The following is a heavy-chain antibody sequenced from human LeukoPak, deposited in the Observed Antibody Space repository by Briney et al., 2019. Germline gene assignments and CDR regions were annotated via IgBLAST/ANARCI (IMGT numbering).Heavy chain of an antibody. V-gene: IGHV4-30-2*01. CDR1: GDSISSYS. CDR2: IYHSGST. CDR3: ARASPYNYDSSGYFSAPFDY. J-gene: IGHJ4*02. D-gene: IGHD3-22*01. Sequence: TSETLSLTCTVSGDSISSYSWSWIRQPPGKGLEWIGYIYHSGSTYYNPSLKSRVTISVDRSKNQFSLKLSSVTAADTAVYYCARASPYNYDSSGYFSAPFDYWGQGTLVTVSS.